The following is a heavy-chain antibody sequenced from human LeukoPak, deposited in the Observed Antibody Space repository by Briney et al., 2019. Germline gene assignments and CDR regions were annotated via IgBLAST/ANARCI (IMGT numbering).Heavy chain of an antibody. CDR2: INHSGST. Sequence: PSETLSLTCTVSGYSISNGYYWGWIRQPPGKGLEWIGEINHSGSTNYNPSLKSRVTISVDTSKNQFSLKLSSVTAADTAVYYCARALSSWPIDYWGQGTLVTVSS. J-gene: IGHJ4*02. CDR3: ARALSSWPIDY. D-gene: IGHD6-13*01. V-gene: IGHV4-38-2*02. CDR1: GYSISNGYY.